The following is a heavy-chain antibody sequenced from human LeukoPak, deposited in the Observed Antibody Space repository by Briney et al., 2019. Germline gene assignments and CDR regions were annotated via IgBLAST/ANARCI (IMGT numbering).Heavy chain of an antibody. J-gene: IGHJ6*03. CDR2: IYYSGST. CDR1: GGSISSSSYY. V-gene: IGHV4-39*07. D-gene: IGHD1-26*01. CDR3: ARELVGATWYYYYYMDV. Sequence: SETLSLTCTVSGGSISSSSYYWGWIRQPPGKGLEWIGSIYYSGSTYYNPSLKSRVTISVDTSKNQFSLKLSSVTAADTAVYYCARELVGATWYYYYYMDVWGKGTTVTISS.